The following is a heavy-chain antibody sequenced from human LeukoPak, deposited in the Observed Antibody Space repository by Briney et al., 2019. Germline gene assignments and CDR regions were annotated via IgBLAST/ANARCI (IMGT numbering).Heavy chain of an antibody. Sequence: PGGSLRLSCAASGFTFSSYWMHWVRQAPGKGLVWVSRINSDGSSTSYADSVKGRFTISRDNARNTLYLQMNSLRAEDTAVYYCARGSVPYYGMDVWGQGTTVTVSS. CDR2: INSDGSST. CDR1: GFTFSSYW. V-gene: IGHV3-74*01. CDR3: ARGSVPYYGMDV. J-gene: IGHJ6*02.